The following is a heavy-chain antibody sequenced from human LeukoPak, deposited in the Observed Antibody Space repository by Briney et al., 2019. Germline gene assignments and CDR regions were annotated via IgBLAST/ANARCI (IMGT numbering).Heavy chain of an antibody. D-gene: IGHD3-10*01. CDR1: GFTFSSYG. J-gene: IGHJ6*03. CDR3: AKRLGPTMVRESYMDV. CDR2: IRYDGSNK. Sequence: GGSLRLSCAASGFTFSSYGMHWVRQAPGKGLEWVAFIRYDGSNKYYADSVKGRFTISRDNPKNTLYLQMNSLRAEDTAVYYCAKRLGPTMVRESYMDVWGKGTTVTISS. V-gene: IGHV3-30*02.